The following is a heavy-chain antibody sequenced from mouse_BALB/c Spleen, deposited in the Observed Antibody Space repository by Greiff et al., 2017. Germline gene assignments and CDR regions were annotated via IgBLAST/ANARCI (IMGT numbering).Heavy chain of an antibody. CDR3: ARHGGGYPSWFAY. D-gene: IGHD2-2*01. Sequence: EVKLVESGGGLVKPGGSLKLSCAASGFTFSSYTMSWVRQTPEKRLEWVATISSGGGSTYYPDTVKGRFTISRDNAKNTLYLQMSSLKSEDTAMYYCARHGGGYPSWFAYWGQGTLVTVSA. J-gene: IGHJ3*01. CDR1: GFTFSSYT. CDR2: ISSGGGST. V-gene: IGHV5-12-1*01.